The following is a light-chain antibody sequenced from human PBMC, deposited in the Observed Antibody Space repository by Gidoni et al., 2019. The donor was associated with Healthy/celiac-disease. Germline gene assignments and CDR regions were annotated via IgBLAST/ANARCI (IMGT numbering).Light chain of an antibody. J-gene: IGKJ4*01. Sequence: EIVITQSPATLSVSPGERATLSCRASQSVSSNLAWYQQKPGQAPRLLIYGASTRATGIPARFSGSGSGTEFTLTISSLQSEDFAVYYCQQYNNWLLLTFGGXTKVEIK. CDR3: QQYNNWLLLT. V-gene: IGKV3-15*01. CDR1: QSVSSN. CDR2: GAS.